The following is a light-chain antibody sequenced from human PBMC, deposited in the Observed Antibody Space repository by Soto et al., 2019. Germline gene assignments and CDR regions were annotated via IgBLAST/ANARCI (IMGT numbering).Light chain of an antibody. CDR2: AAS. CDR3: QQCGGPQT. V-gene: IGKV3-20*01. CDR1: QSFINIL. J-gene: IGKJ1*01. Sequence: EIVLTQSPGTLSLSPGERATLSCRASQSFINILVAWYQQKPGPPPSLLIDAASTSATSVPARCSGSGSGTDFTITITRLEADDAAEYYWQQCGGPQTFGQGTKVDIK.